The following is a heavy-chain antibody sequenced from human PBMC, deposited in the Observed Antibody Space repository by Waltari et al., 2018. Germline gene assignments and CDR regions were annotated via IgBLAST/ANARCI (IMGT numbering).Heavy chain of an antibody. D-gene: IGHD3-3*01. CDR2: INHSGST. J-gene: IGHJ4*02. CDR1: GGSFSGYY. CDR3: ARVDGGSGYFDFDY. V-gene: IGHV4-34*01. Sequence: QVQLQQWGAGLLKPSETLSLTCAVYGGSFSGYYWSWIRQPPGKGLEWIGEINHSGSTNYNPSLKSGVTISVDTSKNQFSLKLSSVTAADTAVYYCARVDGGSGYFDFDYWGQGTLVTVSS.